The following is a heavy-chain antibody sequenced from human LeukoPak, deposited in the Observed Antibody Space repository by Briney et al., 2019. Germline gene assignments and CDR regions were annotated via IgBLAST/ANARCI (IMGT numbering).Heavy chain of an antibody. V-gene: IGHV1-2*07. D-gene: IGHD2-15*01. CDR2: INPNSGGT. J-gene: IGHJ5*02. CDR1: GYTFTDYY. CDR3: ARVQGYCSGGSCYSDWFDP. Sequence: ASVKVSCKASGYTFTDYYMHWVRQAPGQGLEWVGWINPNSGGTNYAHKFQGRVTMTRDTSISTAYMELSRLRSDDTAVYYCARVQGYCSGGSCYSDWFDPWGQGTLVTVSS.